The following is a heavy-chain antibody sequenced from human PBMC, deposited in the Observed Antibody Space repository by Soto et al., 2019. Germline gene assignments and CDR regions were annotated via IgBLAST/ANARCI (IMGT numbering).Heavy chain of an antibody. D-gene: IGHD6-19*01. CDR3: AKSSSVWYQFDY. Sequence: GGSLRLSCAASGFTFSSHAMSWVRQAPGKELEWVSGISSSGGSTKYADSVKGRFTISRDNSKNTLYLQMNSLRAEDSAVYSCAKSSSVWYQFDYWGQGTLVTVSS. CDR1: GFTFSSHA. J-gene: IGHJ4*02. V-gene: IGHV3-23*01. CDR2: ISSSGGST.